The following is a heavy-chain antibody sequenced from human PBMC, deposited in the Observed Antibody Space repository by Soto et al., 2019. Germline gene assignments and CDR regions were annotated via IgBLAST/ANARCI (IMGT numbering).Heavy chain of an antibody. Sequence: SETLSLTCTVSGGSISSGGYYWSWLRQHPGKGLEWIGYVYYSGSTYYNPSLKSRVTISVDTSKNQFSLKLSSVTAADTAVYYCARDLNDFMSGYSNWFDPWGQGTLVTVSS. J-gene: IGHJ5*02. CDR2: VYYSGST. D-gene: IGHD3-3*01. V-gene: IGHV4-61*08. CDR3: ARDLNDFMSGYSNWFDP. CDR1: GGSISSGGYY.